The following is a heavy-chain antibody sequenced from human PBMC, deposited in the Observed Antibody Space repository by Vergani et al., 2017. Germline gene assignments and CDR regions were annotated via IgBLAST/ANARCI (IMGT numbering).Heavy chain of an antibody. D-gene: IGHD5-18*01. J-gene: IGHJ3*02. CDR1: GGSISSSSYY. CDR2: IYYSGST. Sequence: QLQLQESGPGLVKPSETLSLTCTVSGGSISSSSYYWGWIRQPPGKGLEWSGSIYYSGSTYYNPSLKSRVTISVDTSKNQFSLKLSSVTAADTAVYYCARDRIQLRGPYDAFDIWGQGTMVTVSS. CDR3: ARDRIQLRGPYDAFDI. V-gene: IGHV4-39*07.